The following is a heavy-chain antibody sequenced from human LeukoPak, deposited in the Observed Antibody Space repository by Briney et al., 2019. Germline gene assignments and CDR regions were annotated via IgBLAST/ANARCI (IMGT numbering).Heavy chain of an antibody. CDR3: VRDLREADH. V-gene: IGHV3-74*01. CDR1: GFTFSAYC. CDR2: ICPDGSVV. D-gene: IGHD3-10*01. Sequence: GGSLRLSCVASGFTFSAYCMHWVRQGPEKGLEWVSRICPDGSVVNHADSVKGRFTTSRDNAKNTVFLQMNSLRVDDTAVYYCVRDLREADHWGLGALVTVSS. J-gene: IGHJ4*02.